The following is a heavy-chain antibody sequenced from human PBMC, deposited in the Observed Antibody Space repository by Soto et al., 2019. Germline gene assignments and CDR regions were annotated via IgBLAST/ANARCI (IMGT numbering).Heavy chain of an antibody. D-gene: IGHD5-12*01. Sequence: GASVKVSCKASGGTFSSYAISWVRQAPGQGLEWMGGIIPIFGTANYAQKFQGRVTITADESTSTAYMELSSLRSEDTAVYYCARAVDIVATVLDYYYGMDVWGQGTTVTVSS. CDR1: GGTFSSYA. CDR2: IIPIFGTA. V-gene: IGHV1-69*13. J-gene: IGHJ6*02. CDR3: ARAVDIVATVLDYYYGMDV.